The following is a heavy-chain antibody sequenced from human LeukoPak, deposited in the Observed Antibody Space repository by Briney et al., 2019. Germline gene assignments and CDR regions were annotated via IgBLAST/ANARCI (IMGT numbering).Heavy chain of an antibody. CDR2: ISGSGAGT. J-gene: IGHJ4*02. V-gene: IGHV3-23*01. CDR1: GFTFSSYA. CDR3: TKMVREFYTISYYFDY. Sequence: GGSLRLSCAASGFTFSSYAMNWVRQAPGKGLERVSGISGSGAGTYYADSVKGRFTISRDNSKNTLYLRMNSLRAEDTAVYYCTKMVREFYTISYYFDYWGQGTLVTVSS. D-gene: IGHD2-8*01.